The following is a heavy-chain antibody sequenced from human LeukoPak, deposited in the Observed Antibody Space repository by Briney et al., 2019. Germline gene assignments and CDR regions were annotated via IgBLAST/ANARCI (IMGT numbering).Heavy chain of an antibody. CDR2: ISSSSRTI. J-gene: IGHJ3*02. V-gene: IGHV3-48*01. CDR1: GFTFSGYS. Sequence: GGSLRLSCAASGFTFSGYSMNWVRQAPGKGLEWLSYISSSSRTIYYADSVKGRFTISRDNAKNSLYLQMNSLRAEDTAVYYCARDLVRGHAYVDAFDMWGQGTMVTVPS. CDR3: ARDLVRGHAYVDAFDM. D-gene: IGHD6-6*01.